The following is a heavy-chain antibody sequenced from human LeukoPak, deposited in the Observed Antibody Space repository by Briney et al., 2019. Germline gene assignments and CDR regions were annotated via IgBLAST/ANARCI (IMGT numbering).Heavy chain of an antibody. D-gene: IGHD1-26*01. CDR3: VRDGVGAPPFDY. CDR1: GFISSSYW. CDR2: IKGDGSSI. Sequence: GGSLRLSYAASGFISSSYWMSWVRQAPGKGLVWVSRIKGDGSSISHADPVKGRFTISRDNAKNTLDLQMNNLRVEDTAVYYCVRDGVGAPPFDYWGEGVLVTVSS. J-gene: IGHJ4*02. V-gene: IGHV3-74*01.